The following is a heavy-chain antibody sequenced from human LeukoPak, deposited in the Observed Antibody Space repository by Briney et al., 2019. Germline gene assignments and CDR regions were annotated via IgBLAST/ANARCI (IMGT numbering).Heavy chain of an antibody. Sequence: ASVKVSCKASGYTFTSYDINWVRLRTGQGLEWMGWMNPNSGNTGYAHKFQGRLTMTRNTSISTAYMELSSLRSEDTAVYYCARASYQLLYRGVWFDPWGQGTLVTVSS. J-gene: IGHJ5*02. V-gene: IGHV1-8*01. CDR2: MNPNSGNT. CDR1: GYTFTSYD. CDR3: ARASYQLLYRGVWFDP. D-gene: IGHD2-2*02.